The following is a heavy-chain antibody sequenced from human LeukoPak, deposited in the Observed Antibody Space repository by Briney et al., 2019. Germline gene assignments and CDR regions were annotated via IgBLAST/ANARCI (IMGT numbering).Heavy chain of an antibody. J-gene: IGHJ5*02. Sequence: GGPLRLSCGVSGFNYSHYAMSWVRQPPGKGREAVSAISGSGRSTSYIASVQARFTISRDNSKNILYLQMNSLRPDDTALYYCARRATPATRAVQTYSAPWGQGTLVTVSS. D-gene: IGHD2-15*01. CDR1: GFNYSHYA. CDR2: ISGSGRST. CDR3: ARRATPATRAVQTYSAP. V-gene: IGHV3-23*01.